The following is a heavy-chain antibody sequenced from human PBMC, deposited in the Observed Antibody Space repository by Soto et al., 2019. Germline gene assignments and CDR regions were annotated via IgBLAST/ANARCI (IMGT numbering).Heavy chain of an antibody. D-gene: IGHD3-3*01. CDR1: GGTFSSYA. CDR3: ARSRFLEWLTNYYYYGMDV. Sequence: QVQLVQSGAEVKKPGSSVKVSCKASGGTFSSYAISWVRQAPGQGLEWMGGSIPIFGTANYAQKFQGRVTITADESTSTAYMELSSLRSEDTAVYYCARSRFLEWLTNYYYYGMDVWGQGTTVTVSS. V-gene: IGHV1-69*01. J-gene: IGHJ6*02. CDR2: SIPIFGTA.